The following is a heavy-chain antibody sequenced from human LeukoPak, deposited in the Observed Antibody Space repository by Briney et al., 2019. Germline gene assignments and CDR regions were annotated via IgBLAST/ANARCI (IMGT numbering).Heavy chain of an antibody. D-gene: IGHD5-12*01. CDR2: ISGSGAST. J-gene: IGHJ4*02. V-gene: IGHV3-23*01. CDR1: GFTFNHYA. Sequence: GGSLRLSCAASGFTFNHYAMSWVRQAPGKGLEWVSSISGSGASTYYADSVKGRFTISRDNSKNTLYLQMNSLRAEDTAVYYCAKAAASRGRHNYFDYWGQGTLVTVSS. CDR3: AKAAASRGRHNYFDY.